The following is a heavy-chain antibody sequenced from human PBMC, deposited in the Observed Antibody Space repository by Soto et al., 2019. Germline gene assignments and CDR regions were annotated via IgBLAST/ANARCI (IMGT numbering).Heavy chain of an antibody. D-gene: IGHD3-10*01. V-gene: IGHV3-30-3*01. CDR1: GFTFSSYG. CDR3: ARDGSTGRRFGELSGLDH. Sequence: QVQLVESGGGVVQPGRSLRLSCAASGFTFSSYGMHWVRQSPGKGLEWVAVIYFDGINKFHADSVKVRFTISRDKSKKALYLQMNSLRTDDAAVYYCARDGSTGRRFGELSGLDHWGQGTLVTVSS. J-gene: IGHJ4*02. CDR2: IYFDGINK.